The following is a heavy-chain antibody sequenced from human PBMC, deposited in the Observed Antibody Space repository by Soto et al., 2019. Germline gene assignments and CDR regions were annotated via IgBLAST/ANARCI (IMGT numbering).Heavy chain of an antibody. J-gene: IGHJ4*02. CDR3: AKAQATVTTLFDY. CDR2: ISGSGGST. D-gene: IGHD4-17*01. V-gene: IGHV3-23*01. CDR1: GFTFSSYA. Sequence: GGSLRLSCAASGFTFSSYAMSWVRQAPGKGLEWVSAISGSGGSTYYADSVKGRFTISRNNSKNTLNLQMNSLRAEDTAVYYCAKAQATVTTLFDYWGQGTLVTVSS.